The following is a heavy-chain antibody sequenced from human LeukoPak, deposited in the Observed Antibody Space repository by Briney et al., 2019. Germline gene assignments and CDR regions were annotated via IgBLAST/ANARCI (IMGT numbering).Heavy chain of an antibody. Sequence: GGSLRLSCAASGFTFSSYAMSWVRQAPGKGLEWVSAISGSGGSTYYADSVKGRFTKSRENSKNTLYLQMNRRTAEDTAVYYCAKEGRPAAIGCYYGMDVWGQGTTVTVSS. D-gene: IGHD2-2*01. CDR3: AKEGRPAAIGCYYGMDV. J-gene: IGHJ6*02. CDR1: GFTFSSYA. V-gene: IGHV3-23*01. CDR2: ISGSGGST.